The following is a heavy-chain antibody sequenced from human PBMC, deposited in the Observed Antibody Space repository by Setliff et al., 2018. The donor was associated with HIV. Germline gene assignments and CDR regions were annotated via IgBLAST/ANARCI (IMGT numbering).Heavy chain of an antibody. D-gene: IGHD5-12*01. J-gene: IGHJ6*03. CDR2: IYYSGST. CDR3: ARGLVVVTDSDYDTNYYYYYYMDV. CDR1: GGSISSGGYY. V-gene: IGHV4-31*03. Sequence: SETLSLTCTVSGGSISSGGYYWSWIRQHPGKGLEWIGYIYYSGSTYYNPSLKSRVTISIDTSKNQFSLKLSSVTAADTAVYYCARGLVVVTDSDYDTNYYYYYYMDVWGRGTTVTVSS.